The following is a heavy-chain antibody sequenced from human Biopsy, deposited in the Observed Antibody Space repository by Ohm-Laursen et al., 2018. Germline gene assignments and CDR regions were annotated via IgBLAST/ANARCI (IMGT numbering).Heavy chain of an antibody. Sequence: SLRLSCTAPGVTLSGYGMNWVRQAPGKGLEWVSSISASSSYIYYADSVKGRFTVSRDNTKNTLYLQMNSLRAADTAIYYCAKGRVGNSGSLDIWGHGTMVTVSS. J-gene: IGHJ3*02. CDR3: AKGRVGNSGSLDI. CDR1: GVTLSGYG. D-gene: IGHD1-1*01. CDR2: ISASSSYI. V-gene: IGHV3-21*06.